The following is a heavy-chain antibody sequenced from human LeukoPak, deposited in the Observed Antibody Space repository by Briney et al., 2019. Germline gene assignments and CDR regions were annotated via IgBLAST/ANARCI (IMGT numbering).Heavy chain of an antibody. CDR2: ICGDSTET. V-gene: IGHV3-21*01. J-gene: IGHJ4*02. D-gene: IGHD3-3*01. CDR3: ARGHFGVVLDY. Sequence: GGSLRLSCEGSGFTFSSYSMIWVRQAPGKGLEWVSSICGDSTETRHADSLMGRFTISRDNAKRSLYLQMNSLRAADTAVYYCARGHFGVVLDYWGQGTLVTVSS. CDR1: GFTFSSYS.